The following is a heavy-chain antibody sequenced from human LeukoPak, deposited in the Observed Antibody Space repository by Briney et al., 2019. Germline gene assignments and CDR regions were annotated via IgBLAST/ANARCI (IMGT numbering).Heavy chain of an antibody. D-gene: IGHD6-13*01. V-gene: IGHV4-34*01. Sequence: SETLSLTCAVYGGSFSGYYWSWIRQPPGKGVEWIGEINHSGSTNYNPSLKSRVTISVDTSKNQFSLKLSSVTAADTAVYYCARRPQGAEQQLPYYYYMDVWGKGTTVTISS. CDR2: INHSGST. CDR1: GGSFSGYY. CDR3: ARRPQGAEQQLPYYYYMDV. J-gene: IGHJ6*03.